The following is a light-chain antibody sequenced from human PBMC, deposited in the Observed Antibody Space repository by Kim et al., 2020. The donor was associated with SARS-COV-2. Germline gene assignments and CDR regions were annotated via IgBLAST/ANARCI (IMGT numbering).Light chain of an antibody. CDR3: ISYATSATWV. CDR2: DVS. V-gene: IGLV2-14*03. CDR1: SSDVGAYND. Sequence: GQSITISCTGTSSDVGAYNDVSWFQHHPGKVPKVMVSDVSQRPSGVSTRFSGSKSGNTASLTISGLQAEDEADYYCISYATSATWVFGGGTQLTVL. J-gene: IGLJ3*02.